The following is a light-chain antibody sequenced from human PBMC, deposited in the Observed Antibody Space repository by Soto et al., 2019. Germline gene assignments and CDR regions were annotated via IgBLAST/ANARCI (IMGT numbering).Light chain of an antibody. V-gene: IGLV2-14*03. CDR3: CSYSTNTAHV. CDR1: SNDVGRFDY. J-gene: IGLJ1*01. CDR2: AVT. Sequence: QSALTQPASVSGSPGQSITISCTGTSNDVGRFDYVSWYQHHPGKAPKLMIYAVTNRPSGVSHRFSGSKSGNTASLTISGLQAEDESDYYCCSYSTNTAHVFGTGTKVTVL.